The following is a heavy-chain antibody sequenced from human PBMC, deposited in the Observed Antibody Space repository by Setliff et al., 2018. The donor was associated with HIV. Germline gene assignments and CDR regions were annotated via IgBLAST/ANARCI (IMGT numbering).Heavy chain of an antibody. CDR2: INPTAGST. CDR1: GYNFDFHY. Sequence: ASVKVSCKSSGYNFDFHYVHWVRQAPGQGFEWLGVINPTAGSTTLEQKFQGRLTLTRDASTETVYMELTSLRSGDTAVYYCASHAKTVDTGLFDYWGQGTQVTVS. J-gene: IGHJ4*02. V-gene: IGHV1-46*02. CDR3: ASHAKTVDTGLFDY. D-gene: IGHD3-9*01.